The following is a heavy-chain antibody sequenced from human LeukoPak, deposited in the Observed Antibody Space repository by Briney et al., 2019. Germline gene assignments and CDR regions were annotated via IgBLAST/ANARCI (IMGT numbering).Heavy chain of an antibody. CDR2: PYSGGAT. CDR3: ARQKGVQLEPPGSFDY. Sequence: GGSLRLSCAASGFTVSSYYMNWVRQAPGKGLQWVSIPYSGGATYYADSVKGRFTISRDNSRSTLYLQMNSLRSEDTAVYYCARQKGVQLEPPGSFDYWAREPWSPSPQ. CDR1: GFTVSSYY. J-gene: IGHJ4*02. D-gene: IGHD1-1*01. V-gene: IGHV3-66*04.